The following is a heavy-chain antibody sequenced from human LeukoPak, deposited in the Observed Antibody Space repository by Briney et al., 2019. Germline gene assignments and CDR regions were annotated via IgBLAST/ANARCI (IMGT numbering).Heavy chain of an antibody. CDR3: TTFYYYDSPDAFDI. J-gene: IGHJ3*02. CDR2: IRSKANSYAT. D-gene: IGHD3-22*01. CDR1: GFTFSGSA. V-gene: IGHV3-73*01. Sequence: HSGGSLRLSCAASGFTFSGSAMQWVRQASGKGLEWVGRIRSKANSYATAYAASVRGRFTISRDDSKNTAYLQMNSLKTEDTAVYYCTTFYYYDSPDAFDIWGQGTMVTVSS.